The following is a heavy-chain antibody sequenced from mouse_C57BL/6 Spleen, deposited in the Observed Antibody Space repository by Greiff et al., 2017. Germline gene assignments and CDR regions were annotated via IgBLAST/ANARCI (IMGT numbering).Heavy chain of an antibody. CDR2: IDPSDSET. D-gene: IGHD1-1*01. CDR1: GYTFTSYW. J-gene: IGHJ2*01. CDR3: ARWHYSSCYGIDY. V-gene: IGHV1-52*01. Sequence: QVQLQQPGAELVRPGSSVKLSCKASGYTFTSYWMHWVKQRPIQGLEWIGNIDPSDSETHYNQKFKDKATLTVDKSSSTAYMQLSSLTSEDSAVYYCARWHYSSCYGIDYWGQGTTLTVSS.